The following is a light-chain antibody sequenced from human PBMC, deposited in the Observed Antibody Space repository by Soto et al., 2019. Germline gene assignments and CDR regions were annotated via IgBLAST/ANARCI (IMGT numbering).Light chain of an antibody. CDR2: EVR. CDR3: YSYTGSATVI. Sequence: QSALTQPRSVSGSPGQSVSISCTGTSSDVGGYTYVSWYQQYPGKAPKLIIYEVRNRPSGVSNRFSASKSGNTASLTISGLQAEDEAVYYCYSYTGSATVIFGGGTKLTVL. CDR1: SSDVGGYTY. V-gene: IGLV2-11*01. J-gene: IGLJ2*01.